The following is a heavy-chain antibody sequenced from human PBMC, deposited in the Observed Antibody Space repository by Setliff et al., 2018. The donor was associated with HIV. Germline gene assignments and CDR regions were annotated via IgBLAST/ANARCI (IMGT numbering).Heavy chain of an antibody. CDR3: ARAVFWSGSPYYKGMDV. CDR2: INGDYGTT. CDR1: GYSFTTYA. D-gene: IGHD3-3*01. J-gene: IGHJ6*02. Sequence: ASVKVSCKASGYSFTTYAMHWVRQAPGQGLEWMGWINGDYGTTKYSQRFQGRVTITRDTSASTAYMELNSLTAEDTAVYFCARAVFWSGSPYYKGMDVWGQGTTVTV. V-gene: IGHV1-3*01.